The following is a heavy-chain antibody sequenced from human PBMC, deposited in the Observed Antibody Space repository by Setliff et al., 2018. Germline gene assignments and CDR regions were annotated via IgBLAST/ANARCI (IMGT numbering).Heavy chain of an antibody. D-gene: IGHD3-9*01. J-gene: IGHJ3*02. CDR1: GSTFTSYG. CDR2: ISAYNGHT. CDR3: ARPISQSHFDRLGADALAI. Sequence: GASVQVSCKASGSTFTSYGVNWVRQAPGHRLEWMGWISAYNGHTTYAQGFQGRVTMTADSSTNTVYMDLRSLRSDDTAVYYCARPISQSHFDRLGADALAIWVQGTLVTVSS. V-gene: IGHV1-18*01.